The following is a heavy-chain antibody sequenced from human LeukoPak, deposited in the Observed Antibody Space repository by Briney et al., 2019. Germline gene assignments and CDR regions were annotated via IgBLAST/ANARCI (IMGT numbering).Heavy chain of an antibody. Sequence: RGSLRLSCSASVLTFIDSYMSWSRQAPGKGLGWVSSIRSSGSTIYYAGSVKGRFTISRDNAKTSLYLQMNSLRAEDTAVYYCARAVGSGFLGMDVWGQGTTVTVSS. V-gene: IGHV3-11*01. CDR1: VLTFIDSY. D-gene: IGHD6-19*01. CDR3: ARAVGSGFLGMDV. CDR2: IRSSGSTI. J-gene: IGHJ6*02.